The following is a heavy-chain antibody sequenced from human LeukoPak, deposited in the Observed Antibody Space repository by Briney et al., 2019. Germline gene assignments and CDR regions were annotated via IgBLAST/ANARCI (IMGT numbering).Heavy chain of an antibody. CDR1: GFTVSSNS. CDR3: AREVRAGTFDY. Sequence: GGSLRLSCAASGFTVSSNSMSWVRQAPGKGLEWVSVIYSGGSTYYADSMKGRFTISRDNSKNTLYLQMNSLRAEDTAVYYCAREVRAGTFDYWGQGTLVTVSS. V-gene: IGHV3-66*02. CDR2: IYSGGST. J-gene: IGHJ4*02. D-gene: IGHD1-1*01.